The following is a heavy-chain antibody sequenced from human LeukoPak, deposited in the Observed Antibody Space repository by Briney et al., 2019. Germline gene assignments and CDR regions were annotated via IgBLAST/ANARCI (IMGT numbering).Heavy chain of an antibody. CDR2: INPNSGGT. CDR1: GYTFTGYY. Sequence: ASVKVSCKASGYTFTGYYMHWVRQAPGQGLEWMGWINPNSGGTNYAQKFQGRVTMTRDTSISTAYMELRSLRSDDTAVYYCAREVYSNWFDPWGQGTLVTVSS. V-gene: IGHV1-2*02. J-gene: IGHJ5*02. CDR3: AREVYSNWFDP. D-gene: IGHD1-14*01.